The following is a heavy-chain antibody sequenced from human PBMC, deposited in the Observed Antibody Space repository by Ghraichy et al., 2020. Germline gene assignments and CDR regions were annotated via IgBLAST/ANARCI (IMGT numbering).Heavy chain of an antibody. CDR1: GYTFTSYG. V-gene: IGHV1-18*01. Sequence: ASVKVSCKASGYTFTSYGISWVRQAPGQGLEWMGWISAYNGNTNYAQKLQGRVTMTTDTSTSTAYMELRSLRSDDTAVYYCARDPSYYDFWSGSQIDYWGQGTLVTVSS. CDR2: ISAYNGNT. J-gene: IGHJ4*02. D-gene: IGHD3-3*01. CDR3: ARDPSYYDFWSGSQIDY.